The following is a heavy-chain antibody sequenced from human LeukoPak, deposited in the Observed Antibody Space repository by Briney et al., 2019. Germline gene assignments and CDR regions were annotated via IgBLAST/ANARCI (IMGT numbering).Heavy chain of an antibody. J-gene: IGHJ4*02. D-gene: IGHD3-22*01. CDR3: AIHPSDSSGYFSY. CDR2: IDTKTGNP. CDR1: GYTFSSCA. V-gene: IGHV7-4-1*02. Sequence: ASVKVSCXASGYTFSSCAINWVRQAPGQGLEYMGWIDTKTGNPTYAQGFTGRFVFSLDTSVSTAYLQISSLKAEDTAVYYCAIHPSDSSGYFSYWGQGALVTVSS.